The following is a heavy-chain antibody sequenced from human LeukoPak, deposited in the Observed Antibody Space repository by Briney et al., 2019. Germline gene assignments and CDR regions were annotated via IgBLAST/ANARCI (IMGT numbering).Heavy chain of an antibody. CDR1: GFTFSSYS. CDR2: ISSSSSYI. D-gene: IGHD3-3*01. CDR3: ARDYTIFGVADAFDI. Sequence: GGSLRLSCAASGFTFSSYSMNWVRQAPGKGLEWVSSISSSSSYIYYADSVKGRFTISRDNAKNSLYLQMNSLRAEDTAVYYCARDYTIFGVADAFDIWGQRTMVTVSS. V-gene: IGHV3-21*01. J-gene: IGHJ3*02.